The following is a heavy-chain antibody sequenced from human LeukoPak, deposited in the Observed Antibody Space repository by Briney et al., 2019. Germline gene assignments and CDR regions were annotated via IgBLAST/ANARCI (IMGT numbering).Heavy chain of an antibody. CDR3: AKGGRAPGAFDI. V-gene: IGHV3-30*18. Sequence: GSLRLSCAASGFTFSSYGMHWVRQAPGKGLEWVAVISYDGSNKYYADSVKGRFTISRDNSKNTLYLQMNSLRAEDTAVYYCAKGGRAPGAFDIWGQGTMVTVSS. CDR2: ISYDGSNK. CDR1: GFTFSSYG. J-gene: IGHJ3*02. D-gene: IGHD3-10*01.